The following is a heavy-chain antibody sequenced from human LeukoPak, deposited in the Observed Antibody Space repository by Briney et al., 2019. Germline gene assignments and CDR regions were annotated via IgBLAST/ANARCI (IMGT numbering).Heavy chain of an antibody. V-gene: IGHV1-69*01. CDR1: GGTFNSYA. Sequence: SVKVSYKASGGTFNSYAMSWVRQAPGQGLEGMGGIIPIFGTANYAQKFQGRVTITADESTSTAYMELSSLRSEDTAVYYCARWEEYCSGGSCYSWYFQHWGQGTLVTVSS. CDR3: ARWEEYCSGGSCYSWYFQH. CDR2: IIPIFGTA. D-gene: IGHD2-15*01. J-gene: IGHJ1*01.